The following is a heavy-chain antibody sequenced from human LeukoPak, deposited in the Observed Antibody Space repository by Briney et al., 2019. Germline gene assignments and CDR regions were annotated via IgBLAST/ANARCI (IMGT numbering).Heavy chain of an antibody. Sequence: PSETLSLTCTVSGGSISSSSYYWGWIRQPPGKGLEWIGEINHSGSTNYNPSLKSRVTISVDTSKNQFSLKLSSVTAADTAVYYCARGSDGYNSRTTPDYWGQGTLVTVSS. CDR2: INHSGST. CDR3: ARGSDGYNSRTTPDY. D-gene: IGHD5-24*01. CDR1: GGSISSSSYY. V-gene: IGHV4-39*07. J-gene: IGHJ4*02.